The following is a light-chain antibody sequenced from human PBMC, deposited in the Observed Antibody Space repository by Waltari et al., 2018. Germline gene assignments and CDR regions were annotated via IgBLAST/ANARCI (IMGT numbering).Light chain of an antibody. Sequence: QSVLTQPPSVSEAPRQRVTIYCSGSYSNFGTDGVNWCQLVPGKTPRLVIYYDVVGPSGVSGRFSGSGSGTSASLAIRGLLPEDEAEYFCEAWDDSLDGWVFGGGTKLTVL. CDR2: YDV. CDR1: YSNFGTDG. V-gene: IGLV1-36*01. CDR3: EAWDDSLDGWV. J-gene: IGLJ3*02.